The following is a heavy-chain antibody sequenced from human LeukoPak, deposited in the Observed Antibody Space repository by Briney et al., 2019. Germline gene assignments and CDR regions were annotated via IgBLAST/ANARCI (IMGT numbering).Heavy chain of an antibody. J-gene: IGHJ4*02. V-gene: IGHV1-69*05. D-gene: IGHD3-22*01. CDR3: ATYRQYYYDSSGDQRGYFDY. Sequence: GASVKASCKASGGTFSSYAISWVRQAPGQGLEWMGGIIPIFGTANYAQKFQGRVTITTDESTSTAYMELSSLRSEDTAVYYCATYRQYYYDSSGDQRGYFDYWGQGTLVTVSS. CDR1: GGTFSSYA. CDR2: IIPIFGTA.